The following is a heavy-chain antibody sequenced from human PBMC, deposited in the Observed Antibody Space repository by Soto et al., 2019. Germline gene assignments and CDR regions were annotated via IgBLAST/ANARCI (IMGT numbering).Heavy chain of an antibody. Sequence: QVQLVESGGGVVQPGRSLRLSCAASGFTFSGYGMHWVRQAPGKGLEWVAVIWYDGSNKYYADSVKGRFTISRDNSKNTLYLRMNSLRAEDTAVYYCAREAGTKYFDYWGQGTLVTVSS. J-gene: IGHJ4*02. CDR2: IWYDGSNK. CDR1: GFTFSGYG. D-gene: IGHD1-7*01. CDR3: AREAGTKYFDY. V-gene: IGHV3-33*01.